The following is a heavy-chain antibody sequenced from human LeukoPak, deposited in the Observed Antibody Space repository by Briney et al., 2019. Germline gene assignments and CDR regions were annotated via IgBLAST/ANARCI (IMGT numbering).Heavy chain of an antibody. CDR1: GGSISSGGYY. CDR2: INHSGST. CDR3: ARGGYSSGWYADY. D-gene: IGHD6-19*01. J-gene: IGHJ4*02. Sequence: TSETLSLTCTVSGGSISSGGYYWSWIRQPPGKGLEWIGEINHSGSTNYNPPLKSRVTISVDTSKNQFSLKLSSVTAADTAVYYCARGGYSSGWYADYWGQGTLVTVSS. V-gene: IGHV4-39*07.